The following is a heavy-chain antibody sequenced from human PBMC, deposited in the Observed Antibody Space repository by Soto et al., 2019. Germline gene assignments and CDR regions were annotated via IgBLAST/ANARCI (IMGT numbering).Heavy chain of an antibody. CDR3: AKSSVPIAAAGMEEPPPFQH. V-gene: IGHV4-4*02. CDR2: IYHTGGR. Sequence: SETLSLTCFVSGDSINNTYWWSWVRQAPEKGLEWIGEIYHTGGRSYMPSLRGRITLSVDTSKNQFSLKLTSVTAADTAVYYCAKSSVPIAAAGMEEPPPFQHWGQGTLVTVSS. D-gene: IGHD6-13*01. J-gene: IGHJ1*01. CDR1: GDSINNTYW.